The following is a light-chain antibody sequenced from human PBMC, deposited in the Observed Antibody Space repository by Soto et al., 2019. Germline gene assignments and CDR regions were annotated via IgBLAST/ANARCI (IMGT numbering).Light chain of an antibody. CDR2: DTS. CDR1: QSVSGK. J-gene: IGKJ1*01. CDR3: QHYGSSRT. V-gene: IGKV3-20*01. Sequence: EIVMTQSPDTLSVSPGERATLSCRASQSVSGKLAWYQQKPGQAPRLLIYDTSSRATGIPDRFSGSGSGTDFTLTISRLEPEDFAVYYCQHYGSSRTFGQGTKVDI.